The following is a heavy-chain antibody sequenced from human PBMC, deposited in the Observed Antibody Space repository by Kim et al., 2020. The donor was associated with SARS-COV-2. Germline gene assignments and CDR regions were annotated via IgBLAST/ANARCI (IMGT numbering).Heavy chain of an antibody. CDR3: ARHIYYDWEAYHNVFYN. CDR2: IKSNSDGGTT. Sequence: GGSLRLSCAASGFTFSNAWMTWVRQAPGKGLEWVGRIKSNSDGGTTDYAAPVKGRFTISRDDSKNTLYLQMNSLETEDTAVYYCARHIYYDWEAYHNVFYNWGSGTLVTVSS. V-gene: IGHV3-15*01. J-gene: IGHJ4*02. CDR1: GFTFSNAW. D-gene: IGHD3-22*01.